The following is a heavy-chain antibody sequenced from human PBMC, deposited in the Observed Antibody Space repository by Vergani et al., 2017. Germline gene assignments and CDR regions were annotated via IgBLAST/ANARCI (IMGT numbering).Heavy chain of an antibody. Sequence: QVQLVQSGAEVKKPGSSVKVSCKASGGTFSSYTISWVRQAPGQGLEWMGRIIPILGIANYAQKFQGRVTITADKSTSTAYMELSSLRSEDTAVYYCARGTPTDYYYYYMDVWGKGTTVTVSS. V-gene: IGHV1-69*02. CDR1: GGTFSSYT. CDR2: IIPILGIA. CDR3: ARGTPTDYYYYYMDV. D-gene: IGHD1-1*01. J-gene: IGHJ6*03.